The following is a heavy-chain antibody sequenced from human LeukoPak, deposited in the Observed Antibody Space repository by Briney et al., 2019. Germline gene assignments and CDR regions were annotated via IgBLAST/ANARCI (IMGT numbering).Heavy chain of an antibody. J-gene: IGHJ4*02. V-gene: IGHV3-30-3*01. Sequence: GRSLRLSCAASGFTFSSYAMHWVRQAPGKGLEWVAVISYDGSNKYYADSVKGRFTISRDNSKNTLYLQMNSLRAEDTAVYYCGTRAYWGQGTLVTVSS. CDR1: GFTFSSYA. CDR2: ISYDGSNK. CDR3: GTRAY.